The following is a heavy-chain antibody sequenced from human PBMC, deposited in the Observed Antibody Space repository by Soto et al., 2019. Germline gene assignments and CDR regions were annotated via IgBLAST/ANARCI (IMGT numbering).Heavy chain of an antibody. CDR3: ARDAYDTAGQGGAFDI. J-gene: IGHJ3*02. CDR2: IWHDGSKK. D-gene: IGHD3-22*01. V-gene: IGHV3-33*01. Sequence: QVQLVESGGGVVQPGRSLRLSCATSGFTYGHFGMHWARQAPGKGLEWVAVIWHDGSKKLYADSVKGRFTISRDDSKKTLDLQMNSLRVEDTAVYYCARDAYDTAGQGGAFDIWGQGTVVIVSS. CDR1: GFTYGHFG.